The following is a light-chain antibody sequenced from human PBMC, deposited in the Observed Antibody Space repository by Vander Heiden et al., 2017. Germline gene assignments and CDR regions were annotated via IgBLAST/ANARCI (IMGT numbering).Light chain of an antibody. CDR2: SNN. Sequence: QSVLTQPPSASGTTGQRVTIHCSGSSSNIGSNTVTWYQQLPGTAPKLLIYSNNQRPSGVPDRFSGSKSGTSASRAISGLQSEDEADYYCAAWDYSLNGQVFGTGTKVTVL. J-gene: IGLJ1*01. V-gene: IGLV1-44*01. CDR3: AAWDYSLNGQV. CDR1: SSNIGSNT.